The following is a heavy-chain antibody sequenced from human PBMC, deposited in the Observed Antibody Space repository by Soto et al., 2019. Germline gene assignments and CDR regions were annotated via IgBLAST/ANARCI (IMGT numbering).Heavy chain of an antibody. CDR3: ARTSYDYVWGSYRYTWFDP. J-gene: IGHJ5*02. D-gene: IGHD3-16*02. V-gene: IGHV4-38-2*01. Sequence: SETLSLTCAVSGYSISTGFNWAWIRQPPGKGLEWIGSIYHSGSTYYNLSLKSRVTISSDASKNQISLKLSSVTAADTALYYCARTSYDYVWGSYRYTWFDPWGQGTLVTVSS. CDR1: GYSISTGFN. CDR2: IYHSGST.